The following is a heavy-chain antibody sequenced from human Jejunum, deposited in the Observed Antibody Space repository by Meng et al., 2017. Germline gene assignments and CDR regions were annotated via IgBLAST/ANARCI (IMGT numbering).Heavy chain of an antibody. CDR1: GDSLSGNY. Sequence: QVQLQESGPGLVKPSETLSLTCTVSGDSLSGNYWSWIRQPPGKGLEWIGYMWHSGSATYNPSLESRVTISVDTSKKQFSLNRRSVTAADTAVYYCARQWGGKFFYFDLWGRGILVTVSS. D-gene: IGHD3-16*01. V-gene: IGHV4-59*08. CDR3: ARQWGGKFFYFDL. J-gene: IGHJ2*01. CDR2: MWHSGSA.